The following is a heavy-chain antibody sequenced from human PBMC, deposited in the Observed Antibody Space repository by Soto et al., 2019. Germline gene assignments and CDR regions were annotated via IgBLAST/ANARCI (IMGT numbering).Heavy chain of an antibody. CDR1: GGTFSSYA. V-gene: IGHV1-69*01. J-gene: IGHJ6*02. D-gene: IGHD2-15*01. Sequence: QVQLVQSGAEVKKPGSSVKVSCKASGGTFSSYAISWVRQAPGQGLEWMGGIIPIFGTANYAQKFQGRVTITADESTSTAYMELRSLRSEDTAVYYWARDGGYCSGGSCYSELYYYYYGMDVWGQGTTVTVSS. CDR2: IIPIFGTA. CDR3: ARDGGYCSGGSCYSELYYYYYGMDV.